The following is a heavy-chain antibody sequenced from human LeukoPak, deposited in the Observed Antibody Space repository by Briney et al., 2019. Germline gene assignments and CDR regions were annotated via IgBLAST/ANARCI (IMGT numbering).Heavy chain of an antibody. D-gene: IGHD4-17*01. CDR3: AVTTGGYWYFDL. J-gene: IGHJ2*01. V-gene: IGHV3-23*01. CDR2: ISGSGGST. CDR1: GFTFSSYA. Sequence: GGSLRPSCAASGFTFSSYAMSWVRQAPGNGLEWVSAISGSGGSTYYADSVKGRFTISRDNSKNTLYLQMNSLRAEDTAVYYCAVTTGGYWYFDLWGRGTLVTVSS.